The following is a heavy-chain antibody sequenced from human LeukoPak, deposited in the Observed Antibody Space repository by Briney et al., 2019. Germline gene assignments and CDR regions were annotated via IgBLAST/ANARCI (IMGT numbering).Heavy chain of an antibody. CDR2: IYHSGST. J-gene: IGHJ4*02. Sequence: PSETLSLTCTVSGASVSSSGYYWSWIRQPPGKGLEWIGYIYHSGSTNYNPSLKSRVTISVDTSKNQFSLKLSSVTAADTAVYYCAREIVVVPAAHYFDYWGQGTLVTVSS. CDR1: GASVSSSGYY. CDR3: AREIVVVPAAHYFDY. D-gene: IGHD2-2*01. V-gene: IGHV4-61*08.